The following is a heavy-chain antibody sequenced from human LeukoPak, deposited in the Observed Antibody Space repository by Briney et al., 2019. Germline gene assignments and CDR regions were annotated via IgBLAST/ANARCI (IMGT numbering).Heavy chain of an antibody. CDR3: ATGWFGHYFES. D-gene: IGHD3-10*01. J-gene: IGHJ4*02. V-gene: IGHV4-59*11. CDR1: GASINSHY. CDR2: LYHTGST. Sequence: SETLSLTCAVSGASINSHYCSWIRQPPGKGLEWIGYLYHTGSTHSNPTLKSRVTMSLDTSRNHFSLNLTSVTTADTAVYCCATGWFGHYFESWGPGTLVTVSS.